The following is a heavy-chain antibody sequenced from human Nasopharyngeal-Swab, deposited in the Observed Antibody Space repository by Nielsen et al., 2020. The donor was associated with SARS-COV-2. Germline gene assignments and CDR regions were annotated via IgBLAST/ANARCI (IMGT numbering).Heavy chain of an antibody. D-gene: IGHD3-10*01. J-gene: IGHJ4*02. Sequence: SETLSLTCTVSGGSVSSGSYYWSWIRQPPGKGLEWIGYIYYSGSTNYNPSLKSRVTISVDTSKNQFSLKLSSVTAADTAVYYCARVRQLLWFGELCYYFDYWGQGTLVTVSS. V-gene: IGHV4-61*01. CDR3: ARVRQLLWFGELCYYFDY. CDR2: IYYSGST. CDR1: GGSVSSGSYY.